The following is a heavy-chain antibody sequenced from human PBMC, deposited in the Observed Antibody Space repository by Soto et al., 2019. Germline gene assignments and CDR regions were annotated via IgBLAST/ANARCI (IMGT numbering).Heavy chain of an antibody. CDR1: DGSFSGYY. J-gene: IGHJ1*01. D-gene: IGHD3-3*01. CDR2: INHSGST. V-gene: IGHV4-34*01. CDR3: ARDRSGIL. Sequence: WVPLSHTCAVYDGSFSGYYWIWIRQPPGKGLEWIGEINHSGSTNYNPSHKSRVTISVDTSKNQFSLKLSSVTAADTAVYYCARDRSGILWGQGTLVTVSS.